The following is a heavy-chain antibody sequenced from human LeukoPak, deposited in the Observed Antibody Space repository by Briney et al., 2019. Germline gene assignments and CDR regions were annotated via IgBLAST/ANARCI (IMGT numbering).Heavy chain of an antibody. CDR2: IYYSGST. CDR3: ARFSGYECFDY. D-gene: IGHD5-12*01. CDR1: GGSISSYY. J-gene: IGHJ4*02. Sequence: SETLSLTCTVSGGSISSYYWSWIRRPPGKGLEWIGYIYYSGSTNYNPSLKSRVTISVDTSKNQFSLKLSSVTAADTAVYYCARFSGYECFDYWGQGTLVTVSS. V-gene: IGHV4-59*08.